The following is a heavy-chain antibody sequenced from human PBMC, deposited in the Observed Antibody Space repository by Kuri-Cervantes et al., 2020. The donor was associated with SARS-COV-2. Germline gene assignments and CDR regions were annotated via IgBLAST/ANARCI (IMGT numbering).Heavy chain of an antibody. Sequence: GESLKISCATSGFTFSEHYIDWVRQAPGKGLEWVGRSSNKVYRYTTEYATSVKGRFTFSRDFSKNSLSLQMDSLTTEDTAVYYCARSLTTTYSFWGQGTLVTVSS. J-gene: IGHJ1*01. V-gene: IGHV3-72*01. D-gene: IGHD4-11*01. CDR2: SSNKVYRYTT. CDR3: ARSLTTTYSF. CDR1: GFTFSEHY.